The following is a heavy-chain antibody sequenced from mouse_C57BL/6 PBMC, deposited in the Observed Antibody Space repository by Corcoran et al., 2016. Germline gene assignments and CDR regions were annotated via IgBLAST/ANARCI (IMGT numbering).Heavy chain of an antibody. D-gene: IGHD1-1*01. V-gene: IGHV1-80*01. CDR2: IYPGDGDT. J-gene: IGHJ1*03. CDR1: GYAFSSYW. Sequence: QVQLQQSGAELVKPGDSVTISCTASGYAFSSYWMNWVKQRPGKGLEWIGQIYPGDGDTNYNGKFKGKATLTADKSSSTAYMQLSSLTSEDSAVYFCARGGYYGSSYLWYFDVWGTGTTVTVSS. CDR3: ARGGYYGSSYLWYFDV.